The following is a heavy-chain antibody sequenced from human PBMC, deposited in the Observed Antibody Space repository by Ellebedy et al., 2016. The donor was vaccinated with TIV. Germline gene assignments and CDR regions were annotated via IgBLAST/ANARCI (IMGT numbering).Heavy chain of an antibody. CDR3: ASTPVVTATPFWDY. CDR1: GGSISSYY. CDR2: IYYSGST. D-gene: IGHD2-21*02. V-gene: IGHV4-59*08. Sequence: SETLSLTCTVSGGSISSYYWSWIRQPPGKGLEWIGYIYYSGSTNYNPSLKSRVTISVDTSKNQFSLKLSSVTAADTAVYYCASTPVVTATPFWDYWGQGTLVTVSS. J-gene: IGHJ4*02.